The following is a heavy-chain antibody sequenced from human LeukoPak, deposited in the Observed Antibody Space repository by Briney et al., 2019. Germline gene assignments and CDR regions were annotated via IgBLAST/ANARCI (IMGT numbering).Heavy chain of an antibody. CDR3: ARRRVRGVRGYFDY. CDR1: GGTFSSYA. CDR2: IIPIFGTA. Sequence: WASVKVSCKASGGTFSSYANSWVRQAPGQGLEWMGRIIPIFGTANYAQKFQGRVTITTDESTSTAYMELSSLRSEDTAVYYCARRRVRGVRGYFDYWGQGTLVTVSS. V-gene: IGHV1-69*05. J-gene: IGHJ4*02. D-gene: IGHD3-10*01.